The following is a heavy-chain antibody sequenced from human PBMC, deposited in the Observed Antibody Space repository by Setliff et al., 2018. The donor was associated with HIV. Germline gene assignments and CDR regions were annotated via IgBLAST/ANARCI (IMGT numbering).Heavy chain of an antibody. CDR3: TRASIAVAPEDYFDY. V-gene: IGHV3-49*04. D-gene: IGHD6-19*01. CDR2: IRSKAYGGTT. J-gene: IGHJ4*02. Sequence: GGSLRLSCTASGFTFGDYAMSWVRQAPGKGLEWVGFIRSKAYGGTTEYAASVKGRFTISRDDSKSIAYLQMNSLKAEDTAVYYCTRASIAVAPEDYFDYWGQGTLVTVSS. CDR1: GFTFGDYA.